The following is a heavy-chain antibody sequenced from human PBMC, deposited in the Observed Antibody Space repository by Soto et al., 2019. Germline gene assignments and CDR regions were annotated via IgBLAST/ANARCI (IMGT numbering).Heavy chain of an antibody. Sequence: EVQLLESGGGLVKPGGSLRLSCAASGFTFSNAWMNWVRQAPGKVLVWVGRIRSNADGGTADYAAPVKGRFTFSRDDSPNTLFLQMNSLKAEYIAVYFCTTASSGLVTGHWGQGTLVPVT. D-gene: IGHD3-3*01. CDR1: GFTFSNAW. V-gene: IGHV3-15*07. CDR2: IRSNADGGTA. CDR3: TTASSGLVTGH. J-gene: IGHJ4*02.